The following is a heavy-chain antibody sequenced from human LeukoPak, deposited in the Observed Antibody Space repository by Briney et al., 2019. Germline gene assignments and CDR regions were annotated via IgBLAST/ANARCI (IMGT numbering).Heavy chain of an antibody. D-gene: IGHD2-15*01. V-gene: IGHV3-23*01. CDR3: ARYIVVVVAADY. CDR2: ISGSGGST. CDR1: GFTFSSYA. J-gene: IGHJ4*02. Sequence: GGSLRLSCAASGFTFSSYAMSWVRLAPGKGLEWVSAISGSGGSTYYADSVKGRFTISRDNSKNTLYLQMNSLRAEDTAVYYCARYIVVVVAADYWGQGTLVTVSS.